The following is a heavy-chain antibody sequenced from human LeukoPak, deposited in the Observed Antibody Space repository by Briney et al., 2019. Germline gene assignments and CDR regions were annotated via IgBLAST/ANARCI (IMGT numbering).Heavy chain of an antibody. CDR2: ISYDGSNK. D-gene: IGHD6-13*01. V-gene: IGHV3-30*18. Sequence: GGSLRLSCVASGFSFSHYAMSWVRQAPGKGLEWVAVISYDGSNKYYADSVKGRFTISRDNSKNTLYLQMNSLRAEDTAVYYCAKEEGIAAPSTPNYYYYGMDVWGQGTTVTVSS. CDR1: GFSFSHYA. CDR3: AKEEGIAAPSTPNYYYYGMDV. J-gene: IGHJ6*02.